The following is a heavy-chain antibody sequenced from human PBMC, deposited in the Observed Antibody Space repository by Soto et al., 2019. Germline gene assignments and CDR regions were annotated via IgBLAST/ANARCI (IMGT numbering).Heavy chain of an antibody. J-gene: IGHJ6*02. V-gene: IGHV3-53*04. CDR1: GFTVSSNY. CDR2: IYSGGST. Sequence: EVQLVESGGGLVQPGGSLRLSCAASGFTVSSNYMSWVRQAPGKGLEWVSVIYSGGSTYYADSVKGRFTISRHNSKNTLYLQTNSLRAEDTAVYYCARDSTKYCSGGSCYRGSYYYGMDVWGQGTTVTVSS. CDR3: ARDSTKYCSGGSCYRGSYYYGMDV. D-gene: IGHD2-15*01.